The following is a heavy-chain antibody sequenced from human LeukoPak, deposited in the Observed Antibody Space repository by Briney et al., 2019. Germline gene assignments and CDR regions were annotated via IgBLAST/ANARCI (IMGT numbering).Heavy chain of an antibody. J-gene: IGHJ4*02. CDR2: IIPISGAT. CDR3: ARQLGATSRDY. D-gene: IGHD1-26*01. Sequence: ASVKVSCKASGYTFTGYYMHWVRQAPGQGLEWMGWIIPISGATNYAQNFQGRVTMTRDTSISTAYMELNRLTSDDTAVYYCARQLGATSRDYWGQGTLVTVSS. CDR1: GYTFTGYY. V-gene: IGHV1-2*02.